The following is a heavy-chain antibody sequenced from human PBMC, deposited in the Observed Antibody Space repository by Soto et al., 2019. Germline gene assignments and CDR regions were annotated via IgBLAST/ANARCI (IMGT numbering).Heavy chain of an antibody. CDR3: AKRGRLGELSFWYYFDY. V-gene: IGHV3-23*01. J-gene: IGHJ4*02. Sequence: GGSLRLSCAASGFTFSSYAMSWVRQAPGKGLEWVSAISGSGGSTYYADSVKGRFTISRDNSKNTLYLQMNSLRAEDTAVYYCAKRGRLGELSFWYYFDYWGQGTLVTVSS. CDR2: ISGSGGST. D-gene: IGHD3-16*02. CDR1: GFTFSSYA.